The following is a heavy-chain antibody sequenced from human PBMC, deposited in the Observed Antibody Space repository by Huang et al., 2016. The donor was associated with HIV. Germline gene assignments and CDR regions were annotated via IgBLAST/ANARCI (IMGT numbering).Heavy chain of an antibody. Sequence: ELQLVQSGAEVKKPGESLKISCKGSENNFNTYWSGWVRQMPGKCLEWMGLIHPGDSDPRYSPSFRGQVTFSADKSINTAYLQWTYLKASDTAMYYCARWMSSGSYYYFDFWGQGTLVTISS. D-gene: IGHD1-26*01. CDR3: ARWMSSGSYYYFDF. CDR1: ENNFNTYW. J-gene: IGHJ4*02. V-gene: IGHV5-51*01. CDR2: IHPGDSDP.